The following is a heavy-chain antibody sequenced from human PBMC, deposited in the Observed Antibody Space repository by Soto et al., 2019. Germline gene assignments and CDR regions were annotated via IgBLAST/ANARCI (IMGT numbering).Heavy chain of an antibody. V-gene: IGHV4-59*01. D-gene: IGHD6-19*01. Sequence: SETLSLTCDVSGASISTYYWSWIRQSPGKGLEWIGNVYHTGSTDYNSSLKSRVTISVDTSKNQFSLNMNSVTAADTAVYYCARRLFGSGWTLDSWGQGALVTVSS. J-gene: IGHJ4*02. CDR1: GASISTYY. CDR2: VYHTGST. CDR3: ARRLFGSGWTLDS.